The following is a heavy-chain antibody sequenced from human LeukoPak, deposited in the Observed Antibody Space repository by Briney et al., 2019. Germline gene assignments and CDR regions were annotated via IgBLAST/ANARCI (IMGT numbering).Heavy chain of an antibody. CDR1: GASITGYY. V-gene: IGHV4-38-2*02. CDR3: ARADYSSSWSHYYYYMDV. CDR2: IYHSGST. J-gene: IGHJ6*03. Sequence: NTSETLSLTCSVSGASITGYYWDWIRQPPGKGLEWIGGIYHSGSTYYNPSLKSRVTISVDTSKNHFSLKLSSVTAADTALYFCARADYSSSWSHYYYYMDVWGTGTTVTVSS. D-gene: IGHD6-13*01.